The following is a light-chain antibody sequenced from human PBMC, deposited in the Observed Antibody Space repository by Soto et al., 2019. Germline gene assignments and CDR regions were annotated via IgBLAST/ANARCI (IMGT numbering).Light chain of an antibody. CDR2: GAS. J-gene: IGKJ4*01. Sequence: DIQMTQSPSSLSASVGDRVTITCRASQSISRYLNWYQQRPGKAPELLIYGASSLQSGVPSRFSGSGSGTEFTLTITSVQPEDLGTYFCQQSYSTPGFGGGTKVEI. CDR3: QQSYSTPG. CDR1: QSISRY. V-gene: IGKV1-39*01.